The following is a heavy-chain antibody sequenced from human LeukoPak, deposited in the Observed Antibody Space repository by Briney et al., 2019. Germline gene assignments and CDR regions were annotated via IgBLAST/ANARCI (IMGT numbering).Heavy chain of an antibody. CDR1: GFTFSSYA. CDR3: ARDRGDWLPRDIDY. V-gene: IGHV3-23*01. J-gene: IGHJ4*02. D-gene: IGHD2-21*02. CDR2: ISGSGGST. Sequence: SGGTLRLSCAASGFTFSSYAMGWVRQAPGRGLEWVSAISGSGGSTYYADSVRGRFTISRDNSKNTLHLQLNSLRAEDTAVYYCARDRGDWLPRDIDYWGQGTLVTVSS.